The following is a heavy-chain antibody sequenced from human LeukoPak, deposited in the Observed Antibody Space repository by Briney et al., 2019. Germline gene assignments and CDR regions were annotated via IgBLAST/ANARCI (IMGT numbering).Heavy chain of an antibody. CDR3: ARDPPLGYSSSWYEDY. Sequence: SETLSLTCAVYGGSFSDYYWTWIRQPPGKGLEWIGEINHSGSTNYNPSLKRRGTKSVDTTKNQFSLKLSSVTAADTAVYYCARDPPLGYSSSWYEDYWGQGTLVTVSS. D-gene: IGHD6-13*01. J-gene: IGHJ4*02. CDR2: INHSGST. V-gene: IGHV4-34*01. CDR1: GGSFSDYY.